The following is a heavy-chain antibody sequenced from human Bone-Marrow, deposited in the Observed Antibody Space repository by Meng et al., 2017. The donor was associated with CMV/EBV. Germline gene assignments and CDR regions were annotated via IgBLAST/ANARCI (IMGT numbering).Heavy chain of an antibody. CDR3: ARDGGDGYDVLADFDY. CDR2: ISAYNGNT. V-gene: IGHV1-18*01. J-gene: IGHJ4*02. D-gene: IGHD5-24*01. Sequence: GFTLSSYGISWVRQAPGQGLEWMGWISAYNGNTNDAQKLQGTVTITPTTSTSTAYMELRSLRSDDTAVYYCARDGGDGYDVLADFDYWGQGTLVTVSS. CDR1: GFTLSSYG.